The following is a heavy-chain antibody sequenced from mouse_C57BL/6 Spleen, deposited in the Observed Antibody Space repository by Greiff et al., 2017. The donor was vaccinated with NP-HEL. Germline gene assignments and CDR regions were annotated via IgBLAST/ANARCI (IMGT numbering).Heavy chain of an antibody. CDR2: INPDGSST. CDR1: GFTFSDYY. D-gene: IGHD2-3*01. V-gene: IGHV5-16*01. J-gene: IGHJ2*01. Sequence: EVQRVESEGGLVQPGSSMKLSCTASGFTFSDYYMAWVRQVPEKGLEWVANINPDGSSTYYLDYLKSSFIISRDNAKNILYLQMSSLKSEDTATYCCARVFDGSYYFDYWGQGTTLTVSS. CDR3: ARVFDGSYYFDY.